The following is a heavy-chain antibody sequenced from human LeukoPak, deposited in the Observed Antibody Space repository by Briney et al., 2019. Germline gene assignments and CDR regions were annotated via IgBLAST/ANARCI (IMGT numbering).Heavy chain of an antibody. D-gene: IGHD6-13*01. V-gene: IGHV3-9*01. J-gene: IGHJ6*02. Sequence: GGCLRLSCAASGCRLDDYAMHGVRPALGEGVEWVLGIIGIRGVIGYADSVKGRFTIYRDNAKKALFLQMNSLRPEDTALYYCTKRSGGRSIAASTDYYYDMDVWGQGTTVTVSS. CDR1: GCRLDDYA. CDR3: TKRSGGRSIAASTDYYYDMDV. CDR2: IIGIRGVI.